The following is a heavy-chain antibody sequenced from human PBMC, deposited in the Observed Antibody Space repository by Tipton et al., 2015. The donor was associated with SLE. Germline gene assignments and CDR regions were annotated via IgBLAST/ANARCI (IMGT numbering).Heavy chain of an antibody. D-gene: IGHD1-1*01. CDR2: IWYDGRSK. V-gene: IGHV3-33*06. J-gene: IGHJ4*02. Sequence: QWVGTIWYDGRSKNYADTVKGRFTISRDNSKNTLYLQMNSLRGEDTAVYYCAKAREEVDVQLGYFDYWRPGTLVTVSS. CDR3: AKAREEVDVQLGYFDY.